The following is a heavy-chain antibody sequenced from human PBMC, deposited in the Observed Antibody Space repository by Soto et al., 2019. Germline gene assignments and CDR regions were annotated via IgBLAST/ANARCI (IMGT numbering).Heavy chain of an antibody. Sequence: ASVKVSCKASGYTFTSYGISWVRQAPGQGLEWMGWISAYNGNTNYAQKLQCRVTMTTDTSTSTAYMELRSLRSDDTAVYYCARVHDYGDVGEYYFDYWGQGTLVTVSS. CDR2: ISAYNGNT. CDR1: GYTFTSYG. CDR3: ARVHDYGDVGEYYFDY. D-gene: IGHD4-17*01. J-gene: IGHJ4*02. V-gene: IGHV1-18*01.